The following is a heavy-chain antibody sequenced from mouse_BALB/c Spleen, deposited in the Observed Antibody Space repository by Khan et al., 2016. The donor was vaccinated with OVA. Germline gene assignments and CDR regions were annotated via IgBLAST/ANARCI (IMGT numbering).Heavy chain of an antibody. CDR3: ARSSLYATGAMDY. CDR1: GYTFTNYY. CDR2: IYPGNVNT. V-gene: IGHV1S56*01. Sequence: QVQLKQSGPELVKPGASVRISCKASGYTFTNYYIHWVKQRPGQGLEWIGWIYPGNVNTKYNEKFKGKATVTADKSSSTAYMQLSSLTSEDSAVYFCARSSLYATGAMDYWGQGTSVTVSS. D-gene: IGHD1-1*01. J-gene: IGHJ4*01.